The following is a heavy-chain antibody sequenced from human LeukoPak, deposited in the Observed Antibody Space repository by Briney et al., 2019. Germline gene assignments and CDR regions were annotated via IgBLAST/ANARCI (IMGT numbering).Heavy chain of an antibody. CDR3: AREGVIGDGYNFFDY. CDR2: INPHSGGT. D-gene: IGHD5-24*01. Sequence: VASVKVSCKASGYTLTGYYMHWVRQAPGQGLEWMGWINPHSGGTNSEQNFQGRVTMSRDTSISTVYMELSRLRSDDTALYYCAREGVIGDGYNFFDYWGQGTLVTVSS. J-gene: IGHJ4*02. V-gene: IGHV1-2*02. CDR1: GYTLTGYY.